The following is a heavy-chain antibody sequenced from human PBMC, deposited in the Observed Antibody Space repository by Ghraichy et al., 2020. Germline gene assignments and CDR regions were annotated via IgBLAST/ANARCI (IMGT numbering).Heavy chain of an antibody. Sequence: SETLSLTCTVSTGSISSYFWSWIRQAPGRGLEWIGYMYYSGDTSSNPSLKSRVTMSIDTSKNQFSLKLSSVTAADTAVYYCASLCSSTACYRQFDYWGQGALVTDSS. V-gene: IGHV4-59*08. J-gene: IGHJ4*02. CDR3: ASLCSSTACYRQFDY. CDR1: TGSISSYF. D-gene: IGHD2-2*01. CDR2: MYYSGDT.